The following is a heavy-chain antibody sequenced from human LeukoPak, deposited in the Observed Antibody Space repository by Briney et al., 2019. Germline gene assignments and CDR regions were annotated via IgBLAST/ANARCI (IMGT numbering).Heavy chain of an antibody. D-gene: IGHD4-17*01. CDR1: GGSFSGYY. CDR3: ARVGDYGDYSFDY. Sequence: PSETLSLTCAVYGGSFSGYYWSWIRQPPGKGLEWIGEINHSGSTNYNPSLKSRVTISVDTSKNQFSLKLSSVTAADTAVYHCARVGDYGDYSFDYWGQGTLVTVSS. J-gene: IGHJ4*02. CDR2: INHSGST. V-gene: IGHV4-34*01.